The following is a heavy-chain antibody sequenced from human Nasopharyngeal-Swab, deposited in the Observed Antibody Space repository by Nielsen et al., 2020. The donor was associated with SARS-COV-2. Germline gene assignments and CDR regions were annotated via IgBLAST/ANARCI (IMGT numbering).Heavy chain of an antibody. D-gene: IGHD1-26*01. Sequence: SLKISCAASGFTFDDYAMHWVRQAPGKGLEWVSGISWNSGGIGYADSVKGRFTISRDNAKNSLYLQMNSLRAEDTAVYYCASPYSGSYLDAFDIWGQGTMVTVSS. CDR1: GFTFDDYA. CDR3: ASPYSGSYLDAFDI. J-gene: IGHJ3*02. V-gene: IGHV3-9*01. CDR2: ISWNSGGI.